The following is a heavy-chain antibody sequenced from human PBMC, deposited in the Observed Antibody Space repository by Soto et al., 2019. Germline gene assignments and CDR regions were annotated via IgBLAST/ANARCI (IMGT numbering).Heavy chain of an antibody. V-gene: IGHV2-5*02. CDR2: IYWDDGK. CDR3: AHRKSAAGDNWFDP. D-gene: IGHD6-13*01. CDR1: GFSLSTSGVG. J-gene: IGHJ5*02. Sequence: QITLKESGPTLVKPTQTLTLTCTFSGFSLSTSGVGVGWIRQPPGKALEWLALIYWDDGKRYSPSLKSRLTITKDTSKNQVVLTMTNMDPVDTATYYCAHRKSAAGDNWFDPWAREPWSPSPQ.